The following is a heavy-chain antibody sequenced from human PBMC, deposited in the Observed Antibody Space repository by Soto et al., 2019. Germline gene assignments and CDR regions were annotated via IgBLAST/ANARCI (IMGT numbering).Heavy chain of an antibody. J-gene: IGHJ4*02. CDR2: INHSGST. D-gene: IGHD2-15*01. Sequence: SETLSLTCAVYGGSFSGYYWSWIRQPPGKGLEWIGEINHSGSTNYNPSLKSRVTISVDTSKNQFSLKLSSVTAADTAVYYCARWACSGGSCRDYWGQGTLVTVSS. CDR1: GGSFSGYY. CDR3: ARWACSGGSCRDY. V-gene: IGHV4-34*01.